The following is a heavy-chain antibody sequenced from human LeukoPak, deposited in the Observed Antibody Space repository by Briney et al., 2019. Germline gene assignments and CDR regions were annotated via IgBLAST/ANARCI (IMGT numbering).Heavy chain of an antibody. V-gene: IGHV1-8*03. CDR2: MNPNSGNT. Sequence: ASVKVSCKASGYTFTSYNINWVRQATGQGLEWMGWMNPNSGNTGYAQKFQGRVTITRNTSISTAYMELSSLRSEDTAVYYCARDCSSTTCYLNWGQGTLVTVSS. D-gene: IGHD2-2*01. CDR3: ARDCSSTTCYLN. CDR1: GYTFTSYN. J-gene: IGHJ4*02.